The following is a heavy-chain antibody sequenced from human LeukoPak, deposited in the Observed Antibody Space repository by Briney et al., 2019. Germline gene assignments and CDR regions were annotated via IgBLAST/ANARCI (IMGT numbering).Heavy chain of an antibody. CDR2: IYFGGTA. J-gene: IGHJ4*02. CDR1: GDYISSYY. Sequence: PSETLSLTCSVSGDYISSYYWTWIRQSPGKGLEWIGQIYFGGTANYNPAFKSRVTMSGGTSTNRFSLKLSSVTAADTAVYYCARSPPNYDSSGYYDHFDYWGQGTLVTVSS. CDR3: ARSPPNYDSSGYYDHFDY. V-gene: IGHV4-59*12. D-gene: IGHD3-22*01.